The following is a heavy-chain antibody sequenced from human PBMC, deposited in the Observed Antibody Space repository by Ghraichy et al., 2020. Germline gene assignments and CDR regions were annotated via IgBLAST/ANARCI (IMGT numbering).Heavy chain of an antibody. CDR2: ISSSSSYI. CDR1: GFTFSSYS. V-gene: IGHV3-21*01. J-gene: IGHJ5*02. Sequence: GESLNISCAASGFTFSSYSMNWVRQAPGKGLEWVSSISSSSSYIYYADSVKGRFTISRDNAKNSLYLQMNSLRAEDTAVYYCARVKYQLPYNWFDPWGQGTLVTVSS. D-gene: IGHD2-2*01. CDR3: ARVKYQLPYNWFDP.